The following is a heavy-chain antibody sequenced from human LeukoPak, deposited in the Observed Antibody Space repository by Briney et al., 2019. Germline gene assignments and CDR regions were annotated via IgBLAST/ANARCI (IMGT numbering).Heavy chain of an antibody. Sequence: GGSLRLSCVASGFTFSSYVMSWVRQAPGKGLEWVSAISGSGDSTYYADPVKGRFAISRDNSKNTLYLQMNSLRAEDTAVYYCAKDLAWSGSYHRPLYDYWGQGTLVTVSS. D-gene: IGHD1-26*01. CDR3: AKDLAWSGSYHRPLYDY. J-gene: IGHJ4*02. CDR1: GFTFSSYV. CDR2: ISGSGDST. V-gene: IGHV3-23*01.